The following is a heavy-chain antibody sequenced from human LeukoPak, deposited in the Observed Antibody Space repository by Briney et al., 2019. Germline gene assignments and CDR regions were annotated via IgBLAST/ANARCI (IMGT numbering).Heavy chain of an antibody. V-gene: IGHV4-39*07. CDR3: ARGEGSGSYYPFDY. D-gene: IGHD3-10*01. Sequence: SETLSLTCTVSGGSISSSSYYWGWIRQPPGKGLEWIGSIYYSGSTYYNPSLKSRVTISVDTSKNQFSLKLSSVTAADTAVYYCARGEGSGSYYPFDYWGQGTLVTVSS. J-gene: IGHJ4*02. CDR1: GGSISSSSYY. CDR2: IYYSGST.